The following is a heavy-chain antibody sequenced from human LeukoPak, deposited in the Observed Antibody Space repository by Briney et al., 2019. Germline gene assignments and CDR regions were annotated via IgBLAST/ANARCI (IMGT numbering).Heavy chain of an antibody. V-gene: IGHV3-30*18. CDR1: GFTFSSYG. CDR2: ISYDGSNK. D-gene: IGHD1-26*01. J-gene: IGHJ4*02. Sequence: GGSLRLSCAASGFTFSSYGMHWVRQAPGKGLEWVAVISYDGSNKYYADSVKGRFTISRDNSKNTLYLQMNSLRAEDTAVYYCAKAAGSYVWGIFGYWGQGTLVTVSS. CDR3: AKAAGSYVWGIFGY.